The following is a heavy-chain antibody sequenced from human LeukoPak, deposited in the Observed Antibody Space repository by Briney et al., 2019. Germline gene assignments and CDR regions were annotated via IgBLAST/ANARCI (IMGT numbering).Heavy chain of an antibody. CDR1: GSRFTTYW. D-gene: IGHD3-22*01. CDR3: ARLGYDSSGYYYGSVFDI. V-gene: IGHV5-51*01. CDR2: IYPGDSDT. Sequence: GESLKISCKGSGSRFTTYWIGWVRQMPGKGLEWMGIIYPGDSDTRYNPSFQGQVTISADKSISTAYLQWSSLKASDTPMYYCARLGYDSSGYYYGSVFDIWGQGTMLTVSS. J-gene: IGHJ3*02.